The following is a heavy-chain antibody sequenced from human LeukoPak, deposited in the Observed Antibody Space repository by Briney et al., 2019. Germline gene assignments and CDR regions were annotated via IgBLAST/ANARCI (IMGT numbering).Heavy chain of an antibody. CDR2: ISHDGGNK. V-gene: IGHV3-30*18. Sequence: HSGTSLRLSCAASGFTFSVYGMHWVRQGPGKGLEWVALISHDGGNKNYTDSVKGRFTISRDNSKNTLYLQMNSLRAEDTAVYYCAKAPILSGYSGFDYWGQGALVTVSS. D-gene: IGHD5-12*01. CDR3: AKAPILSGYSGFDY. J-gene: IGHJ4*02. CDR1: GFTFSVYG.